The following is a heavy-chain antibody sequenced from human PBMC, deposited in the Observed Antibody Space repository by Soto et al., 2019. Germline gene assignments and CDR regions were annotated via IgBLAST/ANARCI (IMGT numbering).Heavy chain of an antibody. J-gene: IGHJ6*02. V-gene: IGHV4-59*01. CDR2: IYYSGST. CDR3: ARGGAEYSSSFWAPMGMDV. Sequence: SETLSLTCTVSGGSISSYYWSWIRQPPGKGLEWIGYIYYSGSTNYNPSLKSRVTISVDTSKNQFSLKLSSVTAADTAVYYCARGGAEYSSSFWAPMGMDVWGQGTTVTVSS. D-gene: IGHD6-6*01. CDR1: GGSISSYY.